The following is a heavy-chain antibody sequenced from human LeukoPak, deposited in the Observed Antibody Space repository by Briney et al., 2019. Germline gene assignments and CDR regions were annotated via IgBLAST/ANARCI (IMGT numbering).Heavy chain of an antibody. D-gene: IGHD1-26*01. CDR2: ISGSGGGT. J-gene: IGHJ4*02. V-gene: IGHV3-23*01. CDR3: AKEYTGTFSPFPSYFDN. CDR1: GFTFSSYA. Sequence: PGGSLRLSCAASGFTFSSYAMAWVRHPPGKGLEWVSSISGSGGGTYYADSVKGRFTISRDNSKNTLYLQMNSLRAEDTAIYYCAKEYTGTFSPFPSYFDNWGQGTLVTVSS.